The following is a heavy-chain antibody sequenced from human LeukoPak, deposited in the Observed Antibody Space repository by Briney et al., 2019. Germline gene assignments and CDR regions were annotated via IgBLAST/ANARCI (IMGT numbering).Heavy chain of an antibody. Sequence: ASVKVSCNASGGTFSSYAISWVRQAPGQGLEWMGGIIPIFGTANYAQKFQGRVTITADESTSTAYMELSSLRSEDTAVYYCARAVPDCGGDCYNYYYYYMDVWGKGTTVTISS. J-gene: IGHJ6*03. D-gene: IGHD2-21*02. CDR2: IIPIFGTA. V-gene: IGHV1-69*13. CDR1: GGTFSSYA. CDR3: ARAVPDCGGDCYNYYYYYMDV.